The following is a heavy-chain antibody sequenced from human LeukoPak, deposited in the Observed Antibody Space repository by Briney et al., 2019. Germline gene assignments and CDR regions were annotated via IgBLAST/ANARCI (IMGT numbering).Heavy chain of an antibody. J-gene: IGHJ4*02. Sequence: GGSLRLSCAASGFTFSSYWMSWARQAPGEGLEWVANIKQDGSEKYYVDSVKGRFTISRDSAKNSLYLQMNSLRAEDTAVYYCARHSTWAPFDYWGQGTLVTVSS. CDR2: IKQDGSEK. CDR1: GFTFSSYW. D-gene: IGHD1-26*01. CDR3: ARHSTWAPFDY. V-gene: IGHV3-7*01.